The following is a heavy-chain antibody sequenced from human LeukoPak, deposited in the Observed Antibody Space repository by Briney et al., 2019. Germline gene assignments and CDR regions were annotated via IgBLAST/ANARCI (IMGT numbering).Heavy chain of an antibody. J-gene: IGHJ6*03. CDR2: IRSKANSYAT. D-gene: IGHD6-13*01. V-gene: IGHV3-73*01. Sequence: GGSLRLSCAASGFTFSGSAMHWVRQASGKGLEWVGRIRSKANSYATAYAASVKDSFTSPRDDSKKSAYQQMDSLETEDPSVYYCARTTEAHSWQTRYYSYYMDVWGKGTTVTVSS. CDR1: GFTFSGSA. CDR3: ARTTEAHSWQTRYYSYYMDV.